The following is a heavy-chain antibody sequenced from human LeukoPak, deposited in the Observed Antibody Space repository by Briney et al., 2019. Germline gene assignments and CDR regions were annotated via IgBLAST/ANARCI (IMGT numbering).Heavy chain of an antibody. V-gene: IGHV1-46*01. CDR1: GYTFTSYY. CDR3: ARDQGGFDY. CDR2: INPSGGST. Sequence: ASVKVSCKASGYTFTSYYMHWVRQAPGQGLEWMGIINPSGGSTSYAQKFQGRVTVTRDTSTSTVHMELSGLRSEDTAVYYCARDQGGFDYWGQGTLVTVSS. J-gene: IGHJ4*02.